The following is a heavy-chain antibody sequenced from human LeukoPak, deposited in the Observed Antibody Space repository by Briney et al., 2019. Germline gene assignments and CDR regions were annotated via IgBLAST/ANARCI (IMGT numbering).Heavy chain of an antibody. Sequence: GGSLRLSCAASGFTFSSYSMNWVRQAPGKGLEWVSYISSSSSTIYYADSVKGRFAISRDNAKNSLYLQMNSLRAEDTAVYYCASSAVVPAAPPYADYYYYYMHVWGKGTTVTVSS. CDR3: ASSAVVPAAPPYADYYYYYMHV. CDR2: ISSSSSTI. J-gene: IGHJ6*03. CDR1: GFTFSSYS. V-gene: IGHV3-48*01. D-gene: IGHD2-2*01.